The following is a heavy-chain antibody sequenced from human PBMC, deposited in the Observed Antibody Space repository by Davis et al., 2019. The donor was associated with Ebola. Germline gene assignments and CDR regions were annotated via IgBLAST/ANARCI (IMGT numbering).Heavy chain of an antibody. CDR3: ARDVGGRAGY. V-gene: IGHV3-74*01. J-gene: IGHJ4*02. CDR2: IYTDCSTK. Sequence: PGGSLRLSCAGSEVTFRSYCFHWVCHAPGKGQERVSRIYTDCSTKNYADSVRGRFTISRDNAKNTLFLQMNSLRADDTAVYYCARDVGGRAGYWGQGTLVTVSS. CDR1: EVTFRSYC.